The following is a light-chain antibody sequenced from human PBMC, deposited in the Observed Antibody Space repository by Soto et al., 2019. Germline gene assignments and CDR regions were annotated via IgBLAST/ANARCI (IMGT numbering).Light chain of an antibody. CDR2: DAS. Sequence: DIQLTQSPSFLSASVGDRVTITCRASQTVSSYLVWYQQKPGKAPKVLITDASTLQSGVPSRFSGSGFGTEFTLTSRGLQAEDVATYYCQQFNNFITFGPGTKVNI. J-gene: IGKJ3*01. CDR3: QQFNNFIT. V-gene: IGKV1-9*01. CDR1: QTVSSY.